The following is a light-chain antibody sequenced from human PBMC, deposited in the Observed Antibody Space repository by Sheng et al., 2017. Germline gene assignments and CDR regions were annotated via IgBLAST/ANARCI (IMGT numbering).Light chain of an antibody. V-gene: IGKV4-1*01. CDR1: QSVLYSSNNKDH. J-gene: IGKJ4*01. Sequence: DIVMTQSPDSLAVSLGERATINCKSSQSVLYSSNNKDHLGWYQQKPGQPPKLLIYWASTRESGVPDRFSGSGSGTDFTLTISSLQAEDVAVYFCQQYYSLPLTFGGGTKVELK. CDR2: WAS. CDR3: QQYYSLPLT.